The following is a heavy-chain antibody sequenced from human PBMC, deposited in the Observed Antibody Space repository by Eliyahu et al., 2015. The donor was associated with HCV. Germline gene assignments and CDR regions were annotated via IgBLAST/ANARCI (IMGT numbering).Heavy chain of an antibody. CDR2: INPSGGTT. CDR1: GYTFTRYY. D-gene: IGHD3-10*01. J-gene: IGHJ4*02. Sequence: VKKSGASVKVSCKASGYTFTRYYMHWVRQAPGQGLEWMGMINPSGGTTSYAQKFQDRVTMTRDTSTSTVYMELSSLISEDTAVYYCARDFGYDYWGQGTLVTVSS. CDR3: ARDFGYDY. V-gene: IGHV1-46*03.